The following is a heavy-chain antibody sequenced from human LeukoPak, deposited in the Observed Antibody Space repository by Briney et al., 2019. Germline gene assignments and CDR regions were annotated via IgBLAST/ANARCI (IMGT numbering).Heavy chain of an antibody. CDR3: ARDAYHSGDLDQ. D-gene: IGHD3/OR15-3a*01. CDR1: GFTFSNHI. J-gene: IGHJ4*02. V-gene: IGHV3-30*02. CDR2: IRFDGTNR. Sequence: PGGSLRLSSAASGFTFSNHIMHWVRQAPGKGLEWVSFIRFDGTNRHYVDSVKGRFTISRDNPNNMLYLQMNSLKFDDTAVYYCARDAYHSGDLDQWGEGTLVIVSS.